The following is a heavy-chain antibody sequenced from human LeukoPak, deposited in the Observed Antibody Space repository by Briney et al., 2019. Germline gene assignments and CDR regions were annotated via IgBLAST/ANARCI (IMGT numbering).Heavy chain of an antibody. Sequence: GGSLRLSCAASGFTFSSYAMSWVRQAPGKGLEWVSAISGSGGSTYYADSVKGRFTISRDNAQDSMYLQMNSLRVEDTAVYYCTSWGDTTAEYFQRWGQGTLVTVSS. V-gene: IGHV3-23*01. CDR3: TSWGDTTAEYFQR. CDR1: GFTFSSYA. D-gene: IGHD2-21*02. CDR2: ISGSGGST. J-gene: IGHJ1*01.